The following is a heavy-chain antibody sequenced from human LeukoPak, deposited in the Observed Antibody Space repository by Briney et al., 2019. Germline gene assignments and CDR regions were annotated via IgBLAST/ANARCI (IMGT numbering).Heavy chain of an antibody. CDR1: GFTFSSYT. J-gene: IGHJ4*02. V-gene: IGHV3-23*01. Sequence: PGGSLRLSCAASGFTFSSYTMSWVRQAPGKGLEWVSSISGSGGNTYYADSVKGRFTTSRDNSKNTLYLQMNSLRAEDTAVYYCARDDVAVTGALDFWGQGTLVTVSS. CDR3: ARDDVAVTGALDF. D-gene: IGHD6-19*01. CDR2: ISGSGGNT.